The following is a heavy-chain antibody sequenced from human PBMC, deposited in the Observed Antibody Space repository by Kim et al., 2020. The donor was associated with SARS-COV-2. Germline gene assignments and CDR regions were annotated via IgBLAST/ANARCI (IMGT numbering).Heavy chain of an antibody. J-gene: IGHJ4*02. CDR3: ARGVVYYDSSGYRDY. D-gene: IGHD3-22*01. V-gene: IGHV3-53*04. Sequence: EPVKGRFTISRHNSKNTLYLQMNSLRAEDTAVYYCARGVVYYDSSGYRDYWGQGTLVTVSS.